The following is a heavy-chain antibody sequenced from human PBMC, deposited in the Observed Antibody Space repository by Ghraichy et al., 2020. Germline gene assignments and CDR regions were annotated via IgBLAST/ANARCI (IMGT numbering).Heavy chain of an antibody. V-gene: IGHV6-1*01. CDR3: VRETHWGRGGIDF. D-gene: IGHD2-15*01. CDR1: GDIVSSNSAT. Sequence: SQTLSLTCAISGDIVSSNSATWNWIRQSPSRGLEWLGRTYYRSKWYNDYAKSVKSRLTISPDTSKNQFSLLLHAVTPEDTAVYYCVRETHWGRGGIDFWGRGTLVTVSS. CDR2: TYYRSKWYN. J-gene: IGHJ4*02.